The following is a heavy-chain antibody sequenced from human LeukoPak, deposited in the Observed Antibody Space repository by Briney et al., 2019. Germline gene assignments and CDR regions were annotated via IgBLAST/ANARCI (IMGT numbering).Heavy chain of an antibody. CDR1: GFTFSDYY. D-gene: IGHD1-26*01. CDR2: ISSSSSYT. CDR3: ATEISSVGASPDY. Sequence: GGSLRLSCAASGFTFSDYYMSWIRQAPGKGLEWVSYISSSSSYTNYADSVKGRFTISRDNAKNSLYLQMNSLRAEDTAVYYCATEISSVGASPDYWGQGTLVTVSS. J-gene: IGHJ4*02. V-gene: IGHV3-11*05.